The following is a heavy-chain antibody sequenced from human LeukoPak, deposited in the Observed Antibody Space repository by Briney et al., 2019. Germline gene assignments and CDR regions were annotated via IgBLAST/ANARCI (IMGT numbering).Heavy chain of an antibody. J-gene: IGHJ6*02. D-gene: IGHD3-16*01. CDR2: ISDSGANK. CDR3: AKDVRVGGGGMDV. Sequence: GGSPRLSCAASGFTFSTYAMNWVRQAPGKGLEWVSLISDSGANKHYAASVKGRFTISRDNSKNTLSLQMNSLRPEDTALYYCAKDVRVGGGGMDVWGQGTPVTVSS. V-gene: IGHV3-23*01. CDR1: GFTFSTYA.